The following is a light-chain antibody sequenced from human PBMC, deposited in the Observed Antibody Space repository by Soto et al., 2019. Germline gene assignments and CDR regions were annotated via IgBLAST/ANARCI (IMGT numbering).Light chain of an antibody. Sequence: EIVITQTPATLSVSPGERATLSCRASQSVSSSLAWYQQKPGQAPRLLIYDASTRATGIPARFSGSGSGTEYTLTISSLQSEDSAVYYCQQCSWHPFTVTFGGGTKVEIK. J-gene: IGKJ4*01. V-gene: IGKV3-15*01. CDR1: QSVSSS. CDR2: DAS. CDR3: QQCSWHPFTVT.